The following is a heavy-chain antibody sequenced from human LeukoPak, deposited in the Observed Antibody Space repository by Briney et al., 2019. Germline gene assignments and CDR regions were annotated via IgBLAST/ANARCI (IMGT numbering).Heavy chain of an antibody. V-gene: IGHV1-69*05. J-gene: IGHJ4*02. CDR2: IIPIFGTA. D-gene: IGHD3-22*01. Sequence: SVKVSCXASGGTFSSYAISWVRQAPGQGLEWMGRIIPIFGTANYAQKFQGRVTITTDESTSTAYMELSSLRSEDTAVYYCARQLGYDSSGYLDYWGQGTLVTVSS. CDR1: GGTFSSYA. CDR3: ARQLGYDSSGYLDY.